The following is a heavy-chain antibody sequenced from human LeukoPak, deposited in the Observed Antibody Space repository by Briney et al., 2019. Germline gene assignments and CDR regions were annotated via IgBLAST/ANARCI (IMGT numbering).Heavy chain of an antibody. J-gene: IGHJ4*02. CDR2: ISNSGGGT. Sequence: KSGGSLRLSCAASGFTFSSYAMTWVRQAPGKGLEWVSAISNSGGGTYYADSVKGRFTISRDNSKNTLYLQMNTLRADDTAVYYCARDGFGTGSNWGQGTLVTVSS. V-gene: IGHV3-23*01. D-gene: IGHD3-16*01. CDR3: ARDGFGTGSN. CDR1: GFTFSSYA.